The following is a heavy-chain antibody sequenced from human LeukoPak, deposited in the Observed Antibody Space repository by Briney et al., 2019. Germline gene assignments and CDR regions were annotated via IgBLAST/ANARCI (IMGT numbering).Heavy chain of an antibody. V-gene: IGHV3-53*01. Sequence: GGSLRLSCAASGFTVSSNYMSWVRQAPGKGLEWVSVIYSGGSTYYADSVKGRFTISRDNSKNTLYLQMNSLRAEDTAVYYCAKEGIAAAGEAAFDIWGQGTMVTVSS. D-gene: IGHD6-13*01. J-gene: IGHJ3*02. CDR2: IYSGGST. CDR3: AKEGIAAAGEAAFDI. CDR1: GFTVSSNY.